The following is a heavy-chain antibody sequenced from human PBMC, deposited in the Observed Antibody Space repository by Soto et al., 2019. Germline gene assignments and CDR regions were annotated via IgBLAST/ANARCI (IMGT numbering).Heavy chain of an antibody. Sequence: SETLSLTCTVSGGSISSYYWSWIRQPPGKGLEWIGYIYYSGSTNYNPSLKSRVTISVDTSKNQFSLKLSSVTAAGTAVYYCARERGYGSGSYFHFDYWGQGTLVTVSS. CDR3: ARERGYGSGSYFHFDY. D-gene: IGHD3-10*01. CDR1: GGSISSYY. J-gene: IGHJ4*02. V-gene: IGHV4-59*01. CDR2: IYYSGST.